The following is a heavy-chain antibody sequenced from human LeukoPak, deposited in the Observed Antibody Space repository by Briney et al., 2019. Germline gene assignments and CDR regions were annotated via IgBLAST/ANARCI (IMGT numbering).Heavy chain of an antibody. CDR1: GFSFSSYD. Sequence: GGSLRLSCAVSGFSFSSYDMHWVRQAAGKGLEWVSSIGAAGGTYYPGSVKGRFTISRDNSKNTLYLQMNSLRAEDTAVYYCAKSSTLRYFDWLFDWFDPWGQGTLVTVSS. J-gene: IGHJ5*02. CDR3: AKSSTLRYFDWLFDWFDP. CDR2: IGAAGGT. D-gene: IGHD3-9*01. V-gene: IGHV3-13*01.